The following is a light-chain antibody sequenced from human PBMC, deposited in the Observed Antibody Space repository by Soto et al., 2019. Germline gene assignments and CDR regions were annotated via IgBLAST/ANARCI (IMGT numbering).Light chain of an antibody. CDR3: QPYNKWPPFP. V-gene: IGKV3-15*01. Sequence: DIGMTQTPATLSVSPGERATLSCRASQSVSINLAWYQQKPGQAPRLLIYDTSTRATGIPDRFSGSGSGTEFTLTISSLQSEDFAVYYCQPYNKWPPFPFGQRRLPEV. CDR1: QSVSIN. J-gene: IGKJ5*01. CDR2: DTS.